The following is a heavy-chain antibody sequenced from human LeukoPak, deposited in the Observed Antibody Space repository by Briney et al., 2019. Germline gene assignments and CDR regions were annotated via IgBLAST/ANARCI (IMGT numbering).Heavy chain of an antibody. CDR1: GFTFSDYY. J-gene: IGHJ5*02. CDR2: ISSSGSTI. D-gene: IGHD6-13*01. CDR3: AALQQLDIYNWFDP. Sequence: GGSLRLSCAASGFTFSDYYMSWIRQAPGRGLEWVSYISSSGSTIYYADSVKGRFTISRDNAKNSLYLQMNSLRAEDTAVYYCAALQQLDIYNWFDPWGQGTLVTVSS. V-gene: IGHV3-11*04.